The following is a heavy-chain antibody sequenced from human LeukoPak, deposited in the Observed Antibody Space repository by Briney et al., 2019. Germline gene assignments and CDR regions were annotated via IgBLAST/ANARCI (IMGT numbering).Heavy chain of an antibody. V-gene: IGHV1-8*01. CDR1: GYTFTSYD. D-gene: IGHD3-22*01. Sequence: GASVKVSCKASGYTFTSYDINWVRQATGQGLEWMGWMSPNSGNTGYAQKFQGRVTMTRNTSISTAYMELSSLRSEDTAVYYCARPYYYDSSGYNGYWGQGTLVTVSS. CDR3: ARPYYYDSSGYNGY. CDR2: MSPNSGNT. J-gene: IGHJ4*02.